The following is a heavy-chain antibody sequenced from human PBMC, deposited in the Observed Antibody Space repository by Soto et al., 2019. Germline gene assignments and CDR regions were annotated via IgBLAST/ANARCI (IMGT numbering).Heavy chain of an antibody. V-gene: IGHV4-34*01. Sequence: SETLSLTCAVYGGSFSGYYWSWIRQPPGKGLEWIGEINHSGSTNYNPSLKSRVTISVDTSKNQFSLKLSSVAAADTAVYYCARGRLWFGDYFDYWGQGTLVTVSS. CDR3: ARGRLWFGDYFDY. CDR1: GGSFSGYY. J-gene: IGHJ4*02. CDR2: INHSGST. D-gene: IGHD3-10*01.